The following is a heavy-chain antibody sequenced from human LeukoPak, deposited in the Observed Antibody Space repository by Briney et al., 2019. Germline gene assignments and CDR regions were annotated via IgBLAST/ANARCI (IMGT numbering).Heavy chain of an antibody. V-gene: IGHV5-51*01. J-gene: IGHJ3*02. CDR2: IFPGDSDA. D-gene: IGHD1-26*01. Sequence: GESPKISCQGAGYIFKNHWIGWVRQTPERVLEWRAIIFPGDSDARYSPSFQGRVSVSVDKSIDTVYLQLDSLRASDTAIYYCARPRLGGTYYADAFDIWGQGTMVSVSS. CDR3: ARPRLGGTYYADAFDI. CDR1: GYIFKNHW.